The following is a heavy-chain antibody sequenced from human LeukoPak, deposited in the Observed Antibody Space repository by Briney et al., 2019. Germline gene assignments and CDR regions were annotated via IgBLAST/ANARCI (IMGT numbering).Heavy chain of an antibody. CDR2: ISYDGNNK. Sequence: GRSLRLSCAASGFTFSSYGMHWVRQAPGKGLEWVAVISYDGNNKYYADSVKGRFTISRDNSKNTLYLQMNSLRAEDTAVYYCAKVPGGWYSECWFDPWGQGTLVTVSS. CDR1: GFTFSSYG. CDR3: AKVPGGWYSECWFDP. D-gene: IGHD6-19*01. J-gene: IGHJ5*02. V-gene: IGHV3-30*18.